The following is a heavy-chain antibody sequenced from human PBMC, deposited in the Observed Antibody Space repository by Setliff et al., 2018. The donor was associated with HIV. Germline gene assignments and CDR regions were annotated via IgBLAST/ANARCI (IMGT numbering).Heavy chain of an antibody. V-gene: IGHV1-69*04. J-gene: IGHJ3*02. CDR3: ARDLGYCTNGACPLTAEGAFDI. CDR2: VIPILGMT. Sequence: GASVKVSCKAPGGTFNNYTITWVRQAPGQGLEWMGRVIPILGMTNYAQKFQGRVTITADKSTSTAYMELNSLRSEDTAMYYCARDLGYCTNGACPLTAEGAFDIWGQGTMVTVSS. D-gene: IGHD2-8*01. CDR1: GGTFNNYT.